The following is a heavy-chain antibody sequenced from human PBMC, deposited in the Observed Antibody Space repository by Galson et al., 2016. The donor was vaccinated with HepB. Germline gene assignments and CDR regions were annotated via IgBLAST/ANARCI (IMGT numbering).Heavy chain of an antibody. CDR1: GFTFSGYG. J-gene: IGHJ4*02. D-gene: IGHD5-24*01. CDR3: ARDQGDGYNFRLDY. CDR2: IWYDGSNK. V-gene: IGHV3-33*01. Sequence: SLRLSCAASGFTFSGYGMHWVRQAPGKGLEWVAVIWYDGSNKYYADSVKGRFTISRDNSKNTLYLQMNSLRAEDTAVYYCARDQGDGYNFRLDYWGQGTLVTVSS.